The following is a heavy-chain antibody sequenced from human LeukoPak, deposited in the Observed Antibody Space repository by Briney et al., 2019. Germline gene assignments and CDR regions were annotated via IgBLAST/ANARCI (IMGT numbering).Heavy chain of an antibody. D-gene: IGHD3-16*02. CDR2: INHSGST. CDR3: ARASFPYDYVWGSYRYTPPYFDY. J-gene: IGHJ4*02. V-gene: IGHV4-34*01. Sequence: PXXTLSLTCAVYGGSFSGYYWSWIRQPPGKGLEWIGEINHSGSTNYNPSLKSRVTISVDTSKNQFSLKLSSVTAADTAVYYCARASFPYDYVWGSYRYTPPYFDYWGQGTLVTVSS. CDR1: GGSFSGYY.